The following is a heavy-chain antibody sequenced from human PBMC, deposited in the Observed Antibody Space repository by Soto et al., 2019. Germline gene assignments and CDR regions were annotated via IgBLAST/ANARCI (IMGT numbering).Heavy chain of an antibody. CDR3: ARRYYPYYFDF. J-gene: IGHJ4*02. D-gene: IGHD3-22*01. V-gene: IGHV2-5*01. CDR2: IYGSDDK. Sequence: QITLKECGPTLVKPTQTLTLTCTFSGFSLTSSAVAVGWIRQPPGKALEWLAIIYGSDDKFYSPSLKSRLTITKDTTTNQVVLTMTSMDPLDTAKYYCARRYYPYYFDFWGQGTLVTVSS. CDR1: GFSLTSSAVA.